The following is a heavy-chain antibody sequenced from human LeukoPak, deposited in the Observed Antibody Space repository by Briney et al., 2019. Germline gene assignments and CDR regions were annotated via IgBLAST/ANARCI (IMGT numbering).Heavy chain of an antibody. CDR2: IKNKRGSYTA. V-gene: IGHV3-72*01. D-gene: IGHD2-21*02. CDR3: GRDTATALGY. CDR1: GFTLNDHY. Sequence: GGSLRLSCAASGFTLNDHYMDWVRQAPGKGLEWVGRIKNKRGSYTADYAASVKGRFTISRDDSQNSLYLQMNSLKTEDTAVYYCGRDTATALGYWGQGTLVTVSS. J-gene: IGHJ4*02.